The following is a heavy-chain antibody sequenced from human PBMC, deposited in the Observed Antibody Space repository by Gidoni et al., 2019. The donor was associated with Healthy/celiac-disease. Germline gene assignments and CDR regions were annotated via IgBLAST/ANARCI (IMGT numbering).Heavy chain of an antibody. CDR1: GFTFDDYA. CDR2: ISWNSGSI. Sequence: DVQLVESGGGLVQPGRSLRLFCAASGFTFDDYALHWVRQAPGKGLEWVSGISWNSGSIGYADSVKGRFTISRDNAKNSLYLQMNSLRAEDTALYYCAKDLGWELLTTLMDVWGKGTTVTVSS. V-gene: IGHV3-9*01. CDR3: AKDLGWELLTTLMDV. J-gene: IGHJ6*03. D-gene: IGHD1-26*01.